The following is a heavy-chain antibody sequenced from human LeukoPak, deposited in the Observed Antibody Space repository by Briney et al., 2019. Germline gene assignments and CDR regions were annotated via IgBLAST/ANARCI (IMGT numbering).Heavy chain of an antibody. Sequence: GGSLRLSCSASGFTFSNYGMHWVRQAPGKGLEYVSAFSTSGGSIYYADSVKGRFTISRDNSKNTLYLQMNSLRAEDTAVLDYVKAIPGSSGWAACFYGMDVWGQGTTVTVSS. CDR2: FSTSGGSI. CDR3: VKAIPGSSGWAACFYGMDV. D-gene: IGHD6-19*01. V-gene: IGHV3-64D*06. CDR1: GFTFSNYG. J-gene: IGHJ6*02.